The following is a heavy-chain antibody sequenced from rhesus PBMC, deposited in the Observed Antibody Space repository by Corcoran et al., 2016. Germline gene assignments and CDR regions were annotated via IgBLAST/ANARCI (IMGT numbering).Heavy chain of an antibody. D-gene: IGHD1-7*02. Sequence: EVQLVESGGGLVQPGGSLRLSCAASGFTFSDDYMEWVRQAPGKGLDWVGQINPNGDTTFLMDSVKGRFTISRDNAKNTLYLQINSLKIEDTAVYYCTRPNWNDDLDYWGQGVLVTVSS. V-gene: IGHV3-10*01. CDR2: INPNGDTT. J-gene: IGHJ4*01. CDR1: GFTFSDDY. CDR3: TRPNWNDDLDY.